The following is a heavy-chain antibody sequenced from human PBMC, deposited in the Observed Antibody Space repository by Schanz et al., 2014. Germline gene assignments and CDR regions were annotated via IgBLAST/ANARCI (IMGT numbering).Heavy chain of an antibody. CDR2: IGYDGSEK. D-gene: IGHD2-15*01. Sequence: VQLVESGGGLVQPGGSVRLSCGASGFTFFGSFAMSWVRQAPGKGLEWVANIGYDGSEKYYVDSVKGRFTISRDNSKDTLYLQMSGLRVEDTAVYYCARDAVALVPEYFMDVWGKGTPVTVSS. CDR1: GFTFFGSFA. J-gene: IGHJ6*03. CDR3: ARDAVALVPEYFMDV. V-gene: IGHV3-7*01.